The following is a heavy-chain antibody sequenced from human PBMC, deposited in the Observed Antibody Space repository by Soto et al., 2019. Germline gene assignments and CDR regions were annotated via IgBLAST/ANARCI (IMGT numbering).Heavy chain of an antibody. Sequence: SETLSLTCTVSGGSISDYFWSWIRQPPGKGLEWIGYIYYSGHTNYNPSLKSRVTISVDTSKNQFSLNLSSVAAADTAVYYCARAPRGSSYGYFDYWGQGTLVTVSS. CDR3: ARAPRGSSYGYFDY. D-gene: IGHD5-18*01. V-gene: IGHV4-59*01. J-gene: IGHJ4*02. CDR2: IYYSGHT. CDR1: GGSISDYF.